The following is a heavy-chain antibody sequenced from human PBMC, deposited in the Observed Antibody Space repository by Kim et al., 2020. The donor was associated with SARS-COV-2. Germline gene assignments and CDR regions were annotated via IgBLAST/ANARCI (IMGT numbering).Heavy chain of an antibody. CDR1: GFTFDDYA. CDR3: AKASVATAFDI. D-gene: IGHD6-19*01. V-gene: IGHV3-9*01. Sequence: GGSLRLSCAASGFTFDDYAMHWVRQAPGKGLEWVSGISWNSGSIGYADSVKGRFTISRDNAKNSLYLQMNSLRAEDTALYYCAKASVATAFDIWGQGTMVTVSS. CDR2: ISWNSGSI. J-gene: IGHJ3*02.